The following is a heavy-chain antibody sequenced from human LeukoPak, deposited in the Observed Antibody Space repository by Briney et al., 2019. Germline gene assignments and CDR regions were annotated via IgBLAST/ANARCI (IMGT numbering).Heavy chain of an antibody. CDR2: ISSSSSYI. CDR1: GFTFSSYS. J-gene: IGHJ4*02. V-gene: IGHV3-21*01. Sequence: KAGGSLRLSCAASGFTFSSYSMNWVRQAPGKGLEWVSSISSSSSYIYYADSVKGRFTISRDNARNSLYLQMNNLRAEDTAVYYCARPRGCGSARCNNFDYWGQGTLVTVSS. D-gene: IGHD2-2*01. CDR3: ARPRGCGSARCNNFDY.